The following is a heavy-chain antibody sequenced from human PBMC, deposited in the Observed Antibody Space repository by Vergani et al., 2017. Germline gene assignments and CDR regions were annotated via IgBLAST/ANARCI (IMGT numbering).Heavy chain of an antibody. CDR1: GGSFSGYY. CDR2: INHSGST. J-gene: IGHJ4*02. V-gene: IGHV4-34*01. D-gene: IGHD3-22*01. CDR3: ARGPGYYDSSGYLDY. Sequence: QVQLQQWGAGLLKPSETLSLTCAVYGGSFSGYYWSWIRQPPGKGLEWIGEINHSGSTNYNPSLKSRVTTSVDTSKNQFSLKLSSVTAADTAVYYCARGPGYYDSSGYLDYWGQGTLVTVSS.